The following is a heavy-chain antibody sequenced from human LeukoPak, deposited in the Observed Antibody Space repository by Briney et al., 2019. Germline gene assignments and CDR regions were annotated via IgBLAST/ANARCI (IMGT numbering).Heavy chain of an antibody. J-gene: IGHJ6*02. CDR3: ARDLLWFGELSYGMDV. Sequence: SETLSLTCTVSGASISNYYWSWIRQPPGKGLEWIGYIYYSGSTNYNPSLKSRVTISVDTSKNQFSLKLSSVTAADTAVYYCARDLLWFGELSYGMDVWGQGTTVTVSS. D-gene: IGHD3-10*01. V-gene: IGHV4-59*01. CDR1: GASISNYY. CDR2: IYYSGST.